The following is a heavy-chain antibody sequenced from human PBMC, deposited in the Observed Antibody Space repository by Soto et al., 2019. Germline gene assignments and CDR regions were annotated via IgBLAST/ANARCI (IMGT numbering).Heavy chain of an antibody. D-gene: IGHD6-13*01. Sequence: QVQLQESGPGLVKPSQTLSLICTVSGGSINSGGYYWNWIRQHPGKGLEWIGYIDYSGSTYYNPCLRSRVTISADTYENQFSRKLSSVTAADTAVYFCARGDRQSGYSSSWVFDYWGQGTLGNVSS. V-gene: IGHV4-31*03. CDR2: IDYSGST. CDR3: ARGDRQSGYSSSWVFDY. J-gene: IGHJ4*02. CDR1: GGSINSGGYY.